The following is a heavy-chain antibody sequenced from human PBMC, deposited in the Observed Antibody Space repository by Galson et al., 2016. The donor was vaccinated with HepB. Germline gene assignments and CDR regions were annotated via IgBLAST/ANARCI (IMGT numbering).Heavy chain of an antibody. CDR3: ARGMELFDL. CDR1: GFTFSAEY. D-gene: IGHD1-1*01. CDR2: ISSSSSYT. V-gene: IGHV3-11*06. Sequence: SLRLSCAASGFTFSAEYMRWIRQAPGRGLEWVSFISSSSSYTQNADSVKGRCTISRDNAKKSLYLQMNSLGAEDTAGYYCARGMELFDLWGQGTLVTVSS. J-gene: IGHJ4*02.